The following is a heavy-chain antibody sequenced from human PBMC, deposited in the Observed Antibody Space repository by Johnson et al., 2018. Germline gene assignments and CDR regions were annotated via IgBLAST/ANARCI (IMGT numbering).Heavy chain of an antibody. V-gene: IGHV3-7*01. CDR1: GFTLSSYW. CDR2: IKKDGSEK. CDR3: ARDAGTKGYYYLDV. Sequence: VQLVQSGGGLVQHGGSLRLSCAASGFTLSSYWMSWVRQAPGKGLERVANIKKDGSEKYFVDSVKGRFTISRDNAKDSLHLQMNSPGVEESAGYYCARDAGTKGYYYLDVWGKGTTVTVSS. J-gene: IGHJ6*03.